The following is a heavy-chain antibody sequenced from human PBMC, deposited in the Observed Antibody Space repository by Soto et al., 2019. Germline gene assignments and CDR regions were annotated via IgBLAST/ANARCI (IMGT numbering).Heavy chain of an antibody. V-gene: IGHV3-9*01. D-gene: IGHD3-16*01. J-gene: IGHJ4*02. Sequence: GGSLRLSCAASGFTFDDYVMHWVRQTPGKGLEWVSGISWNTGSIGYADSVKGRFTISRDNAKNSLYLQMNSLRAEDTALYYCAKGRSGGANFGDYWGQGTLVTVSS. CDR2: ISWNTGSI. CDR3: AKGRSGGANFGDY. CDR1: GFTFDDYV.